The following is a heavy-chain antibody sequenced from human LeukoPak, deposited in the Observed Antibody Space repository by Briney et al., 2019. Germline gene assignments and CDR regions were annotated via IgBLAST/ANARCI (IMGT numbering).Heavy chain of an antibody. J-gene: IGHJ3*02. CDR3: ARLPSSWSREAFDI. CDR1: GGSISSSSYY. CDR2: IYYSGST. D-gene: IGHD6-13*01. Sequence: SETLPLTCTVSGGSISSSSYYWGWIRQPPEKGLEWIGSIYYSGSTYYNPSLKSRVTISVDTSKNQFSLKLSSVTAADTAVYYCARLPSSWSREAFDIWGQGTMVTVSS. V-gene: IGHV4-39*01.